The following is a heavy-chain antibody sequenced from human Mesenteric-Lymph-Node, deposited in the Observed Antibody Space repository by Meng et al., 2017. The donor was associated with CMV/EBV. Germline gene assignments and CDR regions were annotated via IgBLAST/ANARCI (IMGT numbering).Heavy chain of an antibody. V-gene: IGHV4-38-2*02. CDR3: ARVNLNYYYYGMDV. Sequence: GSLRLSCTVSGYSISSGYYWGWIRQPPGKGLEWIGEINHSGSTNYNPSLKSRVTISVDTSKNQFSLKLSSVTAADTAVYYCARVNLNYYYYGMDVWGQGTTVTVSS. CDR2: INHSGST. CDR1: GYSISSGYY. J-gene: IGHJ6*02.